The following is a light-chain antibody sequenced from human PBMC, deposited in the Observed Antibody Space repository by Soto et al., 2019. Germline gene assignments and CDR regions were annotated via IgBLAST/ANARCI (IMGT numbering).Light chain of an antibody. CDR3: QQYNSYRT. V-gene: IGKV1-5*01. Sequence: DIQMTQSPSTLSASVGDRVTITCRASQSISTWLAWYQQKPGRAPKLLIYDASSLKSGVPSRFSGSGSGTEFTLAISSLQPDDFATYYCQQYNSYRTFGHGTKVEIK. J-gene: IGKJ1*01. CDR2: DAS. CDR1: QSISTW.